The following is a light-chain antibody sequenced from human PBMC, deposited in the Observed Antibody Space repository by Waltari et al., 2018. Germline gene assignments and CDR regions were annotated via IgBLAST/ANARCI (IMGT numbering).Light chain of an antibody. V-gene: IGKV3-11*01. Sequence: DIVLTQSPATLSLSPGDRATLSCRSSQNVNNYLAWFQHKPGQAPRLLIYDVSTRATGIPSRFTGSGSRTDFTLSISSVEPEDVAVYYCQQRSTWPLTFGGGTQVEIK. CDR1: QNVNNY. CDR3: QQRSTWPLT. J-gene: IGKJ4*01. CDR2: DVS.